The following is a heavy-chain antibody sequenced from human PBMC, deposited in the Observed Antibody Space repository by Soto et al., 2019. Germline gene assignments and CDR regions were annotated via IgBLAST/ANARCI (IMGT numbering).Heavy chain of an antibody. V-gene: IGHV4-30-2*01. Sequence: KSSETLSLTCAVSGGSISSGGYSWSWIRQPPGKGLEWIGYIYHSGSTYYNPSLKSRVTISVDRSKNQFSLKLSSVTAADTAVYWCARDPVDGSALFDNWGQGALVTVSS. CDR3: ARDPVDGSALFDN. J-gene: IGHJ5*02. CDR1: GGSISSGGYS. D-gene: IGHD2-15*01. CDR2: IYHSGST.